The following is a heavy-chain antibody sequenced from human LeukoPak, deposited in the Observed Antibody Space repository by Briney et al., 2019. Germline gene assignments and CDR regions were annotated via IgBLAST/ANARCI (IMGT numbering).Heavy chain of an antibody. CDR2: AYYPGRV. CDR1: GGSVSSSNYY. CDR3: AIIDIAMIRGFS. Sequence: SETLSLTCTVSGGSVSSSNYYWGWVRQPPGKGLEWIGSAYYPGRVDLISPLKSRVTVSLDTSKNQFSLQLTSVAPEDTAIYYCAIIDIAMIRGFSWGRGALVIVSS. V-gene: IGHV4-39*07. J-gene: IGHJ5*02. D-gene: IGHD2-15*01.